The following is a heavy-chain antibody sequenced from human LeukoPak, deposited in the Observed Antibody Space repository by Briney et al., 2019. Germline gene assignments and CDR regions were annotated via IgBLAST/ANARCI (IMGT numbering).Heavy chain of an antibody. CDR1: GFTFSSYS. CDR2: ISSSSSTI. CDR3: ARVGATWGLYFDY. D-gene: IGHD1-26*01. J-gene: IGHJ4*02. V-gene: IGHV3-48*04. Sequence: GGSLRLFCAASGFTFSSYSMKWVRQAPGKGLEWVSYISSSSSTIYYADSVKGRFAISRDNAKNSLYLQMNSLSAEDTAVYYCARVGATWGLYFDYWGQGTLVTVSS.